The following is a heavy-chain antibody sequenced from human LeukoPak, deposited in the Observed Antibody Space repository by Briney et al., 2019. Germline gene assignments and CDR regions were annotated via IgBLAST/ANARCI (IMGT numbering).Heavy chain of an antibody. V-gene: IGHV4-38-2*02. J-gene: IGHJ3*02. CDR1: GYSISSGYY. Sequence: SETLSLTCTVSGYSISSGYYWGWIRQPPGKGLEWIGSIYHSGSTYYNPSLKSRVTISVDTSKNQFSLKLSSVTAADTAVYYCAREATLTDAFDIWGQGTMVTVSS. D-gene: IGHD5-24*01. CDR3: AREATLTDAFDI. CDR2: IYHSGST.